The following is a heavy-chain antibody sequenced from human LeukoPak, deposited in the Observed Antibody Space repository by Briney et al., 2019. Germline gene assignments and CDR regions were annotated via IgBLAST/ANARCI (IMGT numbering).Heavy chain of an antibody. CDR2: ISASGGST. CDR3: VREGPRGLAFDI. J-gene: IGHJ3*02. Sequence: GGSLRLSCAASGFTFRSHEMSWVRQAPGKGLEWVSGISASGGSTFYADSVKGRLTISRDNSKNTLYLQMNGLRVEDTAVYYCVREGPRGLAFDIWGQGTMVTVSS. CDR1: GFTFRSHE. V-gene: IGHV3-23*01.